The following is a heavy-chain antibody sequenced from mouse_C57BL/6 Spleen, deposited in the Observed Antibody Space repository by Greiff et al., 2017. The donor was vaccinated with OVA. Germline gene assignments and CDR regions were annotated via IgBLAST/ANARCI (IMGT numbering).Heavy chain of an antibody. V-gene: IGHV1-42*01. CDR3: ARRPPYDGYPAWFAY. CDR2: INPSTGGT. J-gene: IGHJ3*01. D-gene: IGHD2-3*01. CDR1: GYSFTGYY. Sequence: VQLQQSGPELVKPGASVKISCKASGYSFTGYYMNWVKQSPEKSLEWIGEINPSTGGTTYNQKFKAKATLTLDKSSSTAYMQLKSLTSEDSAVYYCARRPPYDGYPAWFAYWGQGTLVTVSA.